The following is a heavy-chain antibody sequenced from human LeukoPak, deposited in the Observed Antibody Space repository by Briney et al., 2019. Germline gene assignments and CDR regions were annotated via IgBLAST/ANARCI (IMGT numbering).Heavy chain of an antibody. V-gene: IGHV1-69*13. CDR3: ARDRGYSYAKKSSEYYYMDV. CDR1: RGTFSSYA. D-gene: IGHD5-18*01. Sequence: ASVKVSCKASRGTFSSYAISWVRQAPGQGLEWMGGIIPIFGTTNYAQKFQGRVTIIADESTSTVYMELSSLRSEDTAVYYCARDRGYSYAKKSSEYYYMDVWGKGTTVTISS. J-gene: IGHJ6*03. CDR2: IIPIFGTT.